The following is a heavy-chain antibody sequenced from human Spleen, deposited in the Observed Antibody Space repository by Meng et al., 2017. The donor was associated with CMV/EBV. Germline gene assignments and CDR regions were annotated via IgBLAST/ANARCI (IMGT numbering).Heavy chain of an antibody. CDR3: ARGMMGAFDY. Sequence: GVLKISCAASGFSFSRYGLYWVRQAPGKGLEYVSAISSDGGSTYYADSVKGRFTISRDISKNTLYLQMGSLRPEDMGVYYCARGMMGAFDYWGQGTLVTVSS. V-gene: IGHV3-64*02. J-gene: IGHJ4*02. D-gene: IGHD3-16*01. CDR1: GFSFSRYG. CDR2: ISSDGGST.